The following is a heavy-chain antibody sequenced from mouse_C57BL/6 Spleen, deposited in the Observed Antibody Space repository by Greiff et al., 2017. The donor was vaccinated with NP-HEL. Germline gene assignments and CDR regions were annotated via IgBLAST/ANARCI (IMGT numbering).Heavy chain of an antibody. CDR2: IWTGGGT. CDR3: ASHYGSSFDWYFDV. J-gene: IGHJ1*03. CDR1: GFSLTSYA. V-gene: IGHV2-9-1*01. Sequence: VQLVESGPGLVAPSQSLSITCTVSGFSLTSYAISWVRQPPGKGLEWLGVIWTGGGTNYNSALKSRLSISKDNSKSQVFLKMNSLQTDDTARDYGASHYGSSFDWYFDVWGTGTTVTVSS. D-gene: IGHD1-1*01.